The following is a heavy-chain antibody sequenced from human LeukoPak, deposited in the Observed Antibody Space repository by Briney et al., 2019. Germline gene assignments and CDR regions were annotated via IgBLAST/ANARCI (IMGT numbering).Heavy chain of an antibody. J-gene: IGHJ4*02. CDR3: AKVGVVGALIYFDY. V-gene: IGHV3-74*01. Sequence: PGGSLRLSCAASGFTFSDYWIHWVRQAPGKGLVWVSRINTDGSITNYADSVKGRFSISRDNAKNTLYLQMSSLRAEDTAVYYCAKVGVVGALIYFDYWGQGTLVTVSS. D-gene: IGHD1-26*01. CDR2: INTDGSIT. CDR1: GFTFSDYW.